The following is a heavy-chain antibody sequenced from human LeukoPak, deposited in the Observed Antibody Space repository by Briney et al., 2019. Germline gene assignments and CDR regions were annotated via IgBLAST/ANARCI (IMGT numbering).Heavy chain of an antibody. Sequence: SETLSLTCTVSGDSISSSSYYWGWIRQPPGEGLQYIGSIHYSGSTFYNPSLKSRVTISVDTSKNQFSLRLSSVTAADTAVYYCARGFRGPNFDYWGQGTLVTVSS. CDR3: ARGFRGPNFDY. J-gene: IGHJ4*02. V-gene: IGHV4-39*07. CDR2: IHYSGST. CDR1: GDSISSSSYY. D-gene: IGHD3-10*01.